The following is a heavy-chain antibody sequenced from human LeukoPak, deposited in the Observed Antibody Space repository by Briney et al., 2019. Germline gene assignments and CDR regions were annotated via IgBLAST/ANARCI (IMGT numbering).Heavy chain of an antibody. D-gene: IGHD5-24*01. CDR1: GGSFSSGLYY. J-gene: IGHJ4*02. CDR3: ARDSRRDGYNLDY. CDR2: IYISGST. Sequence: SETLSLTCTVSGGSFSSGLYYWTWIRQPAGKGLEWIGRIYISGSTNYNPSLKSRVTISRDTSKNEFSLKLSSVTAADTAVYYCARDSRRDGYNLDYWGRGTLVTVFS. V-gene: IGHV4-61*02.